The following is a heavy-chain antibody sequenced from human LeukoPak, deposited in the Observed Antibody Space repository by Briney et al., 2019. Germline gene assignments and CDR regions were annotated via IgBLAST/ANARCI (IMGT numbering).Heavy chain of an antibody. CDR2: IKQDGSEK. CDR3: AKDYCSGGSCYADY. Sequence: PGGSLRLSCAASGFTFSSYWMNWVRQAPGKGLEWVANIKQDGSEKYYVDSVKGRFTISRDNSKSTLYLQMNSLRAEDTAVYYCAKDYCSGGSCYADYWGQGTLVTVSS. D-gene: IGHD2-15*01. V-gene: IGHV3-7*01. J-gene: IGHJ4*02. CDR1: GFTFSSYW.